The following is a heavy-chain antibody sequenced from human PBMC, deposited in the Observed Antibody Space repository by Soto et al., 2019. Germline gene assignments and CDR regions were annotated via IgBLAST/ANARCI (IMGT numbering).Heavy chain of an antibody. V-gene: IGHV1-3*01. CDR1: GYTFTSYA. CDR3: ARDATDSAYYDILTGYYRDYYYGMDV. D-gene: IGHD3-9*01. J-gene: IGHJ6*02. Sequence: ASVKVSCKASGYTFTSYAMHWVRQAPGQRLEWMGWINAGNGNTKYSQKFQGRVTITRDTSASTAYMELSSLRSEDTAVYYCARDATDSAYYDILTGYYRDYYYGMDVWGQGTTVTVSS. CDR2: INAGNGNT.